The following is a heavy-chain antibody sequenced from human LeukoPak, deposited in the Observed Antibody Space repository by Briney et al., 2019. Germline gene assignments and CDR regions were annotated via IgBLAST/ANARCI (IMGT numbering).Heavy chain of an antibody. V-gene: IGHV1-18*01. J-gene: IGHJ3*02. CDR1: GYTFTSYG. CDR3: ARDLYSSSNDAFDI. D-gene: IGHD6-6*01. Sequence: ASVKVSCKASGYTFTSYGISWVRQAPGQGLEWMGWISAYNGNTNYAQKLQGRVTMTTDTSTSTAYMELRSLRSDDTAVYYCARDLYSSSNDAFDIWGQGTMVTVSS. CDR2: ISAYNGNT.